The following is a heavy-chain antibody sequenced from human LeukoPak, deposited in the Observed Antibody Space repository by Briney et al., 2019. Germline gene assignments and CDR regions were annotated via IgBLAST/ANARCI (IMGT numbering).Heavy chain of an antibody. CDR3: AKPSAAVAGFLGYFQH. Sequence: GGSLRLSCAASGFTFANYAMSWVRQAPGKGLEWVSAISADGGSAWYAGSVRGRSTISRDNSKNTLYLQMNSLRAEDTAVYYCAKPSAAVAGFLGYFQHWGQGTLVTVSS. J-gene: IGHJ1*01. D-gene: IGHD6-19*01. CDR1: GFTFANYA. CDR2: ISADGGSA. V-gene: IGHV3-23*01.